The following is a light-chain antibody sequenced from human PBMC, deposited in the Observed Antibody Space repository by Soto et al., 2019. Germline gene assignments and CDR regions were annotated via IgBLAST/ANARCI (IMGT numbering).Light chain of an antibody. V-gene: IGKV3-20*01. J-gene: IGKJ3*01. CDR3: QQYGSSPRFN. CDR2: GAS. CDR1: QSVSSSY. Sequence: ELVLTQSPATLSLSPGERATLSCSASQSVSSSYLAWYQQKPGQAPRLLIYGASSRATGIPDRFSGGGSGTDFTLTISRLEPDDFAVYYWQQYGSSPRFNFGPGTKVDIK.